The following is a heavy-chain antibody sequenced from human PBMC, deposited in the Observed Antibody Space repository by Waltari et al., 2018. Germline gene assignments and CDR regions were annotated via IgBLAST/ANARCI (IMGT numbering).Heavy chain of an antibody. V-gene: IGHV1-69*08. CDR2: IIPIFGTA. CDR1: GGTFSSYA. D-gene: IGHD6-13*01. Sequence: QVQLVQSGAEVKKPGSSVKVSCKASGGTFSSYAISWVRPAPGQGLDWMGRIIPIFGTANYAQKFQGRVTITADKSTSTAYMELSSLRSEDTAVYYCASVFGSSWETGAFDIWGQGKMVTVSS. J-gene: IGHJ3*02. CDR3: ASVFGSSWETGAFDI.